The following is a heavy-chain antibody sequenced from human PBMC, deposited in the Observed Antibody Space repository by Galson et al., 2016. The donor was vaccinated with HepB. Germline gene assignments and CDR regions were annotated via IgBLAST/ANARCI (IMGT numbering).Heavy chain of an antibody. D-gene: IGHD1-14*01. CDR3: AKAGGVGENHSYSYYHGLDV. J-gene: IGHJ6*04. CDR1: GFTFNSDA. V-gene: IGHV3-23*01. CDR2: ISGSGDST. Sequence: SLRLSCAASGFTFNSDAMDWVRQAPGKGLEWVSGISGSGDSTYYGDYVKGRFTISRDNSKNTLYSQINSLRAEDTAIYYCAKAGGVGENHSYSYYHGLDVWGKGTAVTVSS.